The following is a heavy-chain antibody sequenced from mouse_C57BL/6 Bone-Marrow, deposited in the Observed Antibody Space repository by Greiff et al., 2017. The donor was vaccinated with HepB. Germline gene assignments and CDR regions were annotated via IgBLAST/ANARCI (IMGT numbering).Heavy chain of an antibody. CDR2: IDPENGDT. V-gene: IGHV14-4*01. CDR1: GFNIKDDY. CDR3: TTVVYYYD. Sequence: SGAELVRPGASVKLSCTASGFNIKDDYMHWVKQRPEQGLEWIGWIDPENGDTEYASKFQGKATITADTSSNTAYMQLSSLTSEDTAVYYCTTVVYYYDWGQGTTLTVSS. J-gene: IGHJ2*01. D-gene: IGHD1-1*01.